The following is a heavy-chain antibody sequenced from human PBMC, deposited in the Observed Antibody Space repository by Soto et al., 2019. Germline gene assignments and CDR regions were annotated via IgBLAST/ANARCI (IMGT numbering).Heavy chain of an antibody. J-gene: IGHJ4*02. CDR2: ISYDGSNK. D-gene: IGHD6-19*01. CDR1: GFTFSSYG. CDR3: LSSGWYVM. V-gene: IGHV3-30*03. Sequence: QVQLVESGGGVAQPGRSLRLSCAASGFTFSSYGMHWVRQAPGKGLEWVAVISYDGSNKYYADSVKGRFTISRDNSKNTLYLQMNSLRAEDTAVYYCLSSGWYVMWGQGTLVTVSS.